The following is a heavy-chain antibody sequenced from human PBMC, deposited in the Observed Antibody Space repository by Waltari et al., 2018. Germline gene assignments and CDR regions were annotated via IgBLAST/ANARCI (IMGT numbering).Heavy chain of an antibody. D-gene: IGHD4-17*01. Sequence: QVQLVESGGGVVQPGGSLRLSCAASGFTFSSYGMHWVRQAPGKGLEWVAFIRYDGSNKYYADSVKGRFTISRDNSKNTLYLQMNSLRAEDTAVYYCAKERGGDYDYWGQGTLVTVSS. J-gene: IGHJ4*02. CDR1: GFTFSSYG. CDR3: AKERGGDYDY. V-gene: IGHV3-30*02. CDR2: IRYDGSNK.